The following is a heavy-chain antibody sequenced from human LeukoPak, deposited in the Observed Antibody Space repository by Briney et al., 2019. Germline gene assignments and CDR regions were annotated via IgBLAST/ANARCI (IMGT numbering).Heavy chain of an antibody. CDR1: GFSVSSNY. V-gene: IGHV3-66*04. Sequence: GGSLRLSCAASGFSVSSNYMSCVRQAPGKGLEWVSVINSGGSTYYADSVEGRFTISRDSSKDTLFLQLNSLRAEDTAVYYCARRRPLDYWGQGTLVTVSS. CDR3: ARRRPLDY. CDR2: INSGGST. J-gene: IGHJ4*02.